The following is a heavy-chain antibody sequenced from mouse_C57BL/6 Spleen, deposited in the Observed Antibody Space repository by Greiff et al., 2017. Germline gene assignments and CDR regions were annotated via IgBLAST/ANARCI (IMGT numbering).Heavy chain of an antibody. J-gene: IGHJ1*03. CDR3: ARHDEYGDFEV. Sequence: VQLQQSGPELVKPGASVKIPCKASGYTFTDYNMDWVKQSHGKSLEWIGDINPNTGGTIYNQKFKGKATLTVDKSSSTAYMELRSLTSEDTAVYDGARHDEYGDFEVWGTGTTVTVYS. CDR1: GYTFTDYN. V-gene: IGHV1-18*01. CDR2: INPNTGGT.